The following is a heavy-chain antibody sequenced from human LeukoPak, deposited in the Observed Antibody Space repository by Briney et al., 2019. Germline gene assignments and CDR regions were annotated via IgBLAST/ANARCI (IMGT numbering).Heavy chain of an antibody. CDR2: ISSSSSYI. CDR3: AKGWEFRVVIPAAVS. J-gene: IGHJ5*02. V-gene: IGHV3-21*04. CDR1: GFTFSSYS. D-gene: IGHD3-3*01. Sequence: PGGSLRLSCAASGFTFSSYSMNWVRQAPGKGLEWVSSISSSSSYIYYADSVKGRFTISRDNAKDSLYLQMNSLRAEDTAVYFCAKGWEFRVVIPAAVSWGQGTLVTVSS.